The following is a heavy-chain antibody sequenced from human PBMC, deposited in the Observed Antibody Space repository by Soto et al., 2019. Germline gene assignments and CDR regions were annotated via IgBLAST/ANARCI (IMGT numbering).Heavy chain of an antibody. CDR1: GFTFSSYG. J-gene: IGHJ4*02. CDR2: ISYDGSNK. D-gene: IGHD6-19*01. Sequence: QVQLVESGGGVVQPGRSLRLSCAASGFTFSSYGMHWVRQAPGKGLEWVAVISYDGSNKYYADSVKGRFTISRDNSKNALYLQMNSLRAEDTAVYYCAKDGKGGWYLDYWGQGTLVTVSS. CDR3: AKDGKGGWYLDY. V-gene: IGHV3-30*18.